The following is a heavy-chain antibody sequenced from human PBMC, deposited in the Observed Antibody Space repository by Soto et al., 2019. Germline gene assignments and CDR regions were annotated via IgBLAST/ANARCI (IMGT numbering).Heavy chain of an antibody. CDR2: MYYSGST. D-gene: IGHD3-16*01. J-gene: IGHJ6*03. Sequence: QVQLQESGPGLVKPSETLSLSCSVSSGSISGHYWSWVRQTPGKGLEWIGYMYYSGSTNYNPSLKSRVTISVDTPKNHFSRRLTSVTVADTAVYYCARGPYYDLIWNYYYMDVWGKGTMVTVSS. CDR1: SGSISGHY. CDR3: ARGPYYDLIWNYYYMDV. V-gene: IGHV4-59*08.